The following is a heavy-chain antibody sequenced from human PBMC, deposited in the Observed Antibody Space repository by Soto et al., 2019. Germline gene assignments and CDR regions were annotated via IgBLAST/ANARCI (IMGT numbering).Heavy chain of an antibody. J-gene: IGHJ5*02. D-gene: IGHD2-2*01. CDR3: ARDKPQDIVLVPAAPIPDLYNWFDP. V-gene: IGHV1-18*01. Sequence: QVQLVQSGAEVKKPGASVKVSCKASGYTFTSYGISWVRQAPGQGLEWMGWISAYNGNTNYAQKLQGRVTMTTDTATSTAYMELRRLRSDDTAVYYCARDKPQDIVLVPAAPIPDLYNWFDPWGQGTLVTVSS. CDR2: ISAYNGNT. CDR1: GYTFTSYG.